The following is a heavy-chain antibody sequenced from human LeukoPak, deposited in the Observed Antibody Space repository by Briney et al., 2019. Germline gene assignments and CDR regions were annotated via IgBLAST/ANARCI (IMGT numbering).Heavy chain of an antibody. CDR1: GFIFSSYA. CDR2: ISGSGGST. CDR3: AKGDCSGGSCYPNFDY. Sequence: GSLRLSCAASGFIFSSYAMSWVRQAPGKGLEWVSAISGSGGSTYYADSVKGRFTISRDNSKNTLYLQMNSLRAEDTAVYYCAKGDCSGGSCYPNFDYWGQGTLVTVSS. D-gene: IGHD2-15*01. V-gene: IGHV3-23*01. J-gene: IGHJ4*02.